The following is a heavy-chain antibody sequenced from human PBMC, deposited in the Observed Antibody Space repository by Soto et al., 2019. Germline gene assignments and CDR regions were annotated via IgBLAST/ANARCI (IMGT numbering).Heavy chain of an antibody. V-gene: IGHV1-46*01. CDR3: ARAMVRGVIDRYYYYVLDF. D-gene: IGHD3-10*01. CDR1: GYTFTSYY. CDR2: INPSGGST. J-gene: IGHJ6*02. Sequence: ASVKVSCKASGYTFTSYYMHWVRQAPGQGLEWMGIINPSGGSTSYAQKFQGRVTMTRDTSTSTVYMELSSLRSEDTAVYYCARAMVRGVIDRYYYYVLDFSGQGTTVIGSS.